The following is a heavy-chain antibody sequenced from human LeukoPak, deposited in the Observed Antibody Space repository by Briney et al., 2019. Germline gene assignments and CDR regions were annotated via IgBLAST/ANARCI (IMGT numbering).Heavy chain of an antibody. CDR3: AREGSYYDSSGYCKAFDY. CDR1: GYTFTSYG. J-gene: IGHJ4*02. V-gene: IGHV1-18*01. CDR2: ISAYNGNT. D-gene: IGHD3-22*01. Sequence: GASVKVSCKASGYTFTSYGISWVRQAPGQGLEWMGWISAYNGNTNYAQKLQGRVTMTTDTSTSTAYMELRSLRSDDTAVCYCAREGSYYDSSGYCKAFDYWGQGTLVTVSS.